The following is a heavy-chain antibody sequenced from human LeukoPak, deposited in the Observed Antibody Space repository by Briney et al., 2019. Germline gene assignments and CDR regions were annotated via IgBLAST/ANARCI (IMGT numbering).Heavy chain of an antibody. D-gene: IGHD5-24*01. Sequence: GALRLSCAAPGFTFSGYRMHWVRQAPGKGLVWVSRINTDGSSTIYADSVEGRFTVSRDNAKNSLYLQMNSMRDEDTDVYYCARVPSGGYNLDYWGEGTLVTVSS. CDR2: INTDGSST. V-gene: IGHV3-74*01. J-gene: IGHJ4*02. CDR3: ARVPSGGYNLDY. CDR1: GFTFSGYR.